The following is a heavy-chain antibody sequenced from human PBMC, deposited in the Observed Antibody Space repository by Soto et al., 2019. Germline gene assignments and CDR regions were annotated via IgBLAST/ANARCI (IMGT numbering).Heavy chain of an antibody. Sequence: QVQLVESGGGVVQPGRSLRLSCAASGFTFSSYAMHWVRQAPGKGLEWVAVISYDGSNKYYADSVKGRFTISRDNSKNTLYLQMNSLRAEDTAVYYCARVPTVVTTAYYFDYWGQVTLVTVSS. J-gene: IGHJ4*02. D-gene: IGHD4-17*01. CDR2: ISYDGSNK. V-gene: IGHV3-30-3*01. CDR1: GFTFSSYA. CDR3: ARVPTVVTTAYYFDY.